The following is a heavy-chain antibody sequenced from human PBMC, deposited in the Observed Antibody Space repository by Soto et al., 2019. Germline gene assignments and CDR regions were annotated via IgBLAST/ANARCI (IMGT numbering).Heavy chain of an antibody. V-gene: IGHV4-59*08. D-gene: IGHD3-22*01. J-gene: IGHJ4*02. CDR2: IYYGGTT. CDR1: GGSISPYY. Sequence: TSETLSLTCTVSGGSISPYYWTWARQPPGKGQEWIGYIYYGGTTSYNPSLMSRVTISLDTSKNQFSLKLSSVTAADTAVYYCARSRPDEYYYDSSGYYTFGYWGQGTLVTVSS. CDR3: ARSRPDEYYYDSSGYYTFGY.